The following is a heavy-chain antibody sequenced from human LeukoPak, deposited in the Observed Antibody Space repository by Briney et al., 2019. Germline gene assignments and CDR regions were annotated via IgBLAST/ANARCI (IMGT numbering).Heavy chain of an antibody. D-gene: IGHD6-6*01. CDR1: GGSFSGYY. Sequence: PSETLSLTCAVSGGSFSGYYWTWIRQPPGKGLEWIGEINHSGSANYNPSLKSRVTISVDTSKNQFSLKLSSVTAADTAVYYCASGYSSSSGGSNWFDPWGQGTLVTVSS. V-gene: IGHV4-34*01. CDR3: ASGYSSSSGGSNWFDP. J-gene: IGHJ5*02. CDR2: INHSGSA.